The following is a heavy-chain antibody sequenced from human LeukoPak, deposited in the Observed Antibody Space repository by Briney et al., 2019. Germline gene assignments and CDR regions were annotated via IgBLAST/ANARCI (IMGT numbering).Heavy chain of an antibody. CDR2: IRYDGSNK. CDR3: AKDRIVPAATFDY. CDR1: GFTFSSYG. V-gene: IGHV3-30*02. J-gene: IGHJ4*02. D-gene: IGHD2-2*01. Sequence: GGSLRLSCAASGFTFSSYGMHWVRQAPGKGLEWVAFIRYDGSNKYYAGSVKGRFTISRDNSKNTLYLQMNSLRAEDTAVYYCAKDRIVPAATFDYWGQGTLVTVSS.